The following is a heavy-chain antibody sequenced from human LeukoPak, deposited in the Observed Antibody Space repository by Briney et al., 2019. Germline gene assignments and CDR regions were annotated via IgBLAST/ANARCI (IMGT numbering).Heavy chain of an antibody. CDR2: IRYDGSTK. V-gene: IGHV3-30*02. CDR3: AKISSH. CDR1: GFTFSGFG. Sequence: GGSLRLSCAASGFTFSGFGMHWVRQAPGKGLEWVAFIRYDGSTKYYADSVKGRFTISRDNSRNTLYLEMNSLRADDTAVYYCAKISSHWGQGTLVTVSS. J-gene: IGHJ4*02. D-gene: IGHD3-3*02.